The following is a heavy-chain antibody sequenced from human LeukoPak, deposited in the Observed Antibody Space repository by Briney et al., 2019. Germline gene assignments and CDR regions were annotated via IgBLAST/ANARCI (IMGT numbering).Heavy chain of an antibody. J-gene: IGHJ3*02. CDR1: EFTLKIYP. CDR2: ISHDGSDK. Sequence: QVELVGSGGGVVQPGRSLRLSCAASEFTLKIYPMHWVRQPPGKGLEWLAFISHDGSDKNNADSVKSRFIISRDNSKNTIYLQLNSLRPEDTAMYYCASEGVQTTVDAFDIWGGGTMVSVS. D-gene: IGHD4-17*01. V-gene: IGHV3-30*04. CDR3: ASEGVQTTVDAFDI.